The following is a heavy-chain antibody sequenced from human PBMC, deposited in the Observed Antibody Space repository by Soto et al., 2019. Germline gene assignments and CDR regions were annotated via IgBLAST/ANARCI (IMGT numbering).Heavy chain of an antibody. V-gene: IGHV3-20*01. CDR1: GFTFDDYG. D-gene: IGHD3-10*01. Sequence: GGSLRLSCAASGFTFDDYGMSWVRQAPGKGLEWVSGINWNGGSTGYADSVKGRFTISRDNAKNSLYLQMNSLRAEDTDVYHCARAASGSGRYNYYYYMGVWGKGTTVTVSS. J-gene: IGHJ6*03. CDR2: INWNGGST. CDR3: ARAASGSGRYNYYYYMGV.